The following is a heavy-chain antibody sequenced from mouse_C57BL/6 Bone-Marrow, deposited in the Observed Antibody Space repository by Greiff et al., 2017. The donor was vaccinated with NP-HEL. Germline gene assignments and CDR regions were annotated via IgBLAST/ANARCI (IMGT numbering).Heavy chain of an antibody. V-gene: IGHV1-81*01. CDR3: AREDYDGFAY. CDR2: IYPRSGNT. D-gene: IGHD2-4*01. Sequence: VQGVESGAELARPGASVKLSCKASGYTFTSYGISWVKQRTGQGLEWIGEIYPRSGNTYYNEKFKGKATLTADKSSSTAYMELRSLTSEDSAVXFCAREDYDGFAYWGQGTLVTVSA. J-gene: IGHJ3*01. CDR1: GYTFTSYG.